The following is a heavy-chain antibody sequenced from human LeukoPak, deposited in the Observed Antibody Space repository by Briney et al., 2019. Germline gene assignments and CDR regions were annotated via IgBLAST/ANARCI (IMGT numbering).Heavy chain of an antibody. J-gene: IGHJ4*02. CDR2: INPNSGGT. CDR3: ARWGNCGGDCSPYFDY. CDR1: GYTFTGSY. D-gene: IGHD2-21*02. V-gene: IGHV1-2*02. Sequence: ASVKVSCKTSGYTFTGSYMHWVRQAPGQGLEWMGWINPNSGGTKYAQKFQARVTMTRDTSISTAYMELSRLRSDDTAVYYCARWGNCGGDCSPYFDYWGQGTLVTVSS.